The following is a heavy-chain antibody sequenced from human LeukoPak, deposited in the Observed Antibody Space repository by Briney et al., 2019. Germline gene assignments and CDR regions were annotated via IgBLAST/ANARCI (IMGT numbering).Heavy chain of an antibody. J-gene: IGHJ4*02. CDR1: GGSIRNYY. D-gene: IGHD3-22*01. Sequence: PSETLSLTCTVSGGSIRNYYWSWIRQPPGKGLEWIGYIYYSGSTNYNTSLKSRVTISIDTSKNQFSLKLSSVTAADTAVYYCARDNASGYPFFDYWGQGTLVTVSS. V-gene: IGHV4-59*12. CDR2: IYYSGST. CDR3: ARDNASGYPFFDY.